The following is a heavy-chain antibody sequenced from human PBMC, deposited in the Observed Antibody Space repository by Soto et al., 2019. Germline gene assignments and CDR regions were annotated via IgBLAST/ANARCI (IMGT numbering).Heavy chain of an antibody. V-gene: IGHV1-69*01. CDR2: IIPIFQTT. CDR1: GGTFSNYA. D-gene: IGHD3-16*01. CDR3: VREGGTQIHLFVGDT. J-gene: IGHJ5*02. Sequence: QVQLVQSGAEAKKPGSSVKVSCKASGGTFSNYAFSWVRQAPGQGLEWMGGIIPIFQTTTYPQMFQDRVRFRGDESKSKPYREGGSLRCEETGVFFCVREGGTQIHLFVGDTGGQEPLVPVSS.